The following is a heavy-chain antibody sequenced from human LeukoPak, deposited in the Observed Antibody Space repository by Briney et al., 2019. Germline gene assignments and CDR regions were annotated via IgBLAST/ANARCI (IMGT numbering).Heavy chain of an antibody. Sequence: AGGSLRLSCAASRFTFSSNAMHWIRQAPGKGLEWVSYISSRGSTIHYADSVKGRFIISRDNGKNSLYLQMNSLRAEDTAVYYCARDPSPGGSVWFDPWGQGTLVTVSS. CDR1: RFTFSSNA. CDR3: ARDPSPGGSVWFDP. J-gene: IGHJ5*02. CDR2: ISSRGSTI. V-gene: IGHV3-48*04. D-gene: IGHD1-1*01.